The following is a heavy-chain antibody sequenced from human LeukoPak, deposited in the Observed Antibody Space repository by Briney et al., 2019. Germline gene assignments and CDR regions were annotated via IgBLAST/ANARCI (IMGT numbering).Heavy chain of an antibody. V-gene: IGHV3-30-3*01. Sequence: QPGGSLRLSCAASGFTFSSYAMPWVRQAPGKGLEWVAVISYDGSNKYYADSVKGRFTISRDNSKNTLYLQMNSLRAEDTAVYYCARDVDCSGGSCYSGYFDYWGQGTLVTVSS. D-gene: IGHD2-15*01. CDR2: ISYDGSNK. CDR1: GFTFSSYA. CDR3: ARDVDCSGGSCYSGYFDY. J-gene: IGHJ4*02.